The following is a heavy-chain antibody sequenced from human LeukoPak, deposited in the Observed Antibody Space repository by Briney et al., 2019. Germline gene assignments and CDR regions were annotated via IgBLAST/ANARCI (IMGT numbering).Heavy chain of an antibody. CDR3: ARGGWFGPSYYYYYMDV. V-gene: IGHV4-38-2*02. CDR2: IYHSGST. Sequence: SETLSLTCTVSGYSISSGYYWGWIRQPPGKGLEWIGSIYHSGSTNYNPSLKSRVTISVDTSKNQFSLKLSSVTAADTAVYYCARGGWFGPSYYYYYMDVWGKGTTVTVSS. J-gene: IGHJ6*03. D-gene: IGHD3-10*01. CDR1: GYSISSGYY.